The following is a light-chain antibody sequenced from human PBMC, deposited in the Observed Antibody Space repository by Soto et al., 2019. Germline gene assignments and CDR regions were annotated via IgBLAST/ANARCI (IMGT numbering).Light chain of an antibody. J-gene: IGLJ1*01. CDR3: SSYSGTNNYV. Sequence: QSVLTQPASVSGSPGQSITISCTGASSDIGNYNYVSWYQQHPGKAPKLMISEVSNRPSGVSNRFSGSKSGNTASLTISGLQPEDEADYYCSSYSGTNNYVFGTGTKVTVL. V-gene: IGLV2-14*01. CDR1: SSDIGNYNY. CDR2: EVS.